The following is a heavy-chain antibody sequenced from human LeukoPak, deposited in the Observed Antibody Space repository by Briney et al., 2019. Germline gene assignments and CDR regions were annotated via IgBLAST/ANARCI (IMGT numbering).Heavy chain of an antibody. D-gene: IGHD4-11*01. CDR3: VRTYIDYLPL. CDR1: GGSITSDDYS. V-gene: IGHV4-30-4*01. J-gene: IGHJ4*02. Sequence: PSQTLSLTCTVSGGSITSDDYSWSWIRQPPGKGLEWIGYIYYSGNTYYNPSLKSRVTIPVDSSKNQFSLKLSSVTLADTAVYICVRTYIDYLPLWGQGTLVTVSS. CDR2: IYYSGNT.